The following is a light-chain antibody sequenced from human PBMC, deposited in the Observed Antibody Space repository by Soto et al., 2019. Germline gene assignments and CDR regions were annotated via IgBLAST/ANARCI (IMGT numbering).Light chain of an antibody. CDR1: NSDVGTYNY. J-gene: IGLJ1*01. CDR2: GNS. V-gene: IGLV2-11*01. CDR3: QSYDSSLSGWV. Sequence: QSALTQPRSVSGSPGQSVTISCTGTNSDVGTYNYVSWYQQHPGKAPKLLIYGNSNRPSGVPDRFSGSKSGTSASLAITGLQAEDEADYYCQSYDSSLSGWVFGTGTQLTVL.